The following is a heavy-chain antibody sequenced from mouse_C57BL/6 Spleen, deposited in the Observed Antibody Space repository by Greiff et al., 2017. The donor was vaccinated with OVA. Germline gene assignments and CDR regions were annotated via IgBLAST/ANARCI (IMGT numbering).Heavy chain of an antibody. D-gene: IGHD2-5*01. CDR3: ANAYYSNLLAY. Sequence: VKLQESGAELVKPGASVKLSCKASGYTFTSYWMHWVKQRPGQGLEWIGMIHPNSGSTNYNEKFKSKATLTVDKSSSTAYMQLSSLTSEDSAVYYCANAYYSNLLAYWGQGTLVTVSA. J-gene: IGHJ3*01. CDR2: IHPNSGST. CDR1: GYTFTSYW. V-gene: IGHV1-64*01.